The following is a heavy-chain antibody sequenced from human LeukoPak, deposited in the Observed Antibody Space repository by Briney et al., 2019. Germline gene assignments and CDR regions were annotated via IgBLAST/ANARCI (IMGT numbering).Heavy chain of an antibody. CDR1: GGDPITTSGYY. V-gene: IGHV4-30-2*01. CDR2: IYHSGST. J-gene: IGHJ4*02. Sequence: PSETLSLTCTVSGGDPITTSGYYWSWIRQPPGKGLEWIGYIYHSGSTYYNPSLKSRVTISVDRSKNQFSLKLSSVTAADTAVYYCAVNYYDSSGLFDYWGQGTLVTVSS. D-gene: IGHD3-22*01. CDR3: AVNYYDSSGLFDY.